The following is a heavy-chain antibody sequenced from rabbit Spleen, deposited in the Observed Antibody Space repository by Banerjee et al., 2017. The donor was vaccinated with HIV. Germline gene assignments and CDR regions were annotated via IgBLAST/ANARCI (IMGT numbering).Heavy chain of an antibody. D-gene: IGHD4-1*01. CDR2: IYAGSSGDT. J-gene: IGHJ4*01. CDR1: GVSFSSNYY. V-gene: IGHV1S40*01. CDR3: ARETSSGWGVVSFYFNL. Sequence: QSLEESGGDLVKPGASLTLTCTASGVSFSSNYYMCWVRQAPGKGLEWIACIYAGSSGDTYYASWAKGRFTISKTSSTTVTLQMTSLTAAGTATYFCARETSSGWGVVSFYFNLWGPGTLVTVS.